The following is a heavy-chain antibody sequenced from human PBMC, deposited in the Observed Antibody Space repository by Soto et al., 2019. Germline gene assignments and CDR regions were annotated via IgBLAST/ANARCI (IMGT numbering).Heavy chain of an antibody. Sequence: QVQLVQSGAEVKKPGASVKVSCKASGYTFTSYAMHWVRQAPGQRLEWMGWINAGNGNTNYAQKLQGRVTMTTDTSTSTAYMELRSLRSDDTAVYYCAFFDWRSAYGPYGMDVWGQGTTVTVSS. CDR1: GYTFTSYA. CDR2: INAGNGNT. V-gene: IGHV1-3*01. D-gene: IGHD3-9*01. CDR3: AFFDWRSAYGPYGMDV. J-gene: IGHJ6*02.